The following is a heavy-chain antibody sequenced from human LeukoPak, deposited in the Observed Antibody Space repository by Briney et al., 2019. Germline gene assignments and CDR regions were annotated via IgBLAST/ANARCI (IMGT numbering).Heavy chain of an antibody. V-gene: IGHV1-18*01. Sequence: ASVKVSCKASADTFNTFDISWVRQAPGHGREWMGRISVHNGKSKYAQRFQGRVTLTIDRVTSTAHLELRSRRFDDTAVYYCARGPGENYVWGSYRYPPYYYYYMDVWGKGTTVTVSS. CDR3: ARGPGENYVWGSYRYPPYYYYYMDV. D-gene: IGHD3-16*02. CDR2: ISVHNGKS. CDR1: ADTFNTFD. J-gene: IGHJ6*03.